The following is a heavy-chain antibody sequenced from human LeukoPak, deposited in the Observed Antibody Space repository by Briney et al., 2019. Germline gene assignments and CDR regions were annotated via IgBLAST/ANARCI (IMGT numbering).Heavy chain of an antibody. V-gene: IGHV4-61*02. CDR2: IYTSGST. Sequence: SQTLSLTCTVSGGSISSGSYYWSWIRQPAGKGLEWIGRIYTSGSTNYNPSLKSRVTISVDTSKNQFSLKQSSVTAADTAVYYCARDTDLASYYYYYMDVWGKGTTVTVSS. CDR1: GGSISSGSYY. CDR3: ARDTDLASYYYYYMDV. J-gene: IGHJ6*03.